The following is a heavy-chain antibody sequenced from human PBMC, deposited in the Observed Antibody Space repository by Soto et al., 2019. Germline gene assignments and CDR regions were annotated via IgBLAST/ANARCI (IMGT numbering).Heavy chain of an antibody. CDR3: AKGTYYYGSAPYYFDY. CDR2: ISDRGGST. CDR1: GFTFSSYA. J-gene: IGHJ4*02. Sequence: EVQLLESGGGLVQPGGSLRLSCAASGFTFSSYAMSWVRQAPGKGLEWVSGISDRGGSTYYADSVKGRFTISRDNSKNTLYLQMNSLRAEDTAVYYCAKGTYYYGSAPYYFDYWGQGTLVTVSS. V-gene: IGHV3-23*01. D-gene: IGHD3-10*01.